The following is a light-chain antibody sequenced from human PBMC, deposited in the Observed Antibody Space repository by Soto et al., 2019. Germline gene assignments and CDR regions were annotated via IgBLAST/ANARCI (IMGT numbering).Light chain of an antibody. V-gene: IGKV4-1*01. CDR3: QQYYGDPPGIT. Sequence: DIVMTQSPDSLAVSLGERATISCKSSQSVFYSSNNRNYLAWYQQKPGQPPKLLFYWASTRESGVPDRFSGSGSGKDFTLTISSLQAEDVAVYYCQQYYGDPPGITFGQGTRLEIK. CDR2: WAS. J-gene: IGKJ5*01. CDR1: QSVFYSSNNRNY.